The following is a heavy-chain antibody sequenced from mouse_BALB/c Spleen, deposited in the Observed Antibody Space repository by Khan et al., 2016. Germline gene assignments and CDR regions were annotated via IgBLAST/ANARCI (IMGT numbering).Heavy chain of an antibody. J-gene: IGHJ3*01. CDR3: ATKGAYYGSSSPFAY. D-gene: IGHD1-1*01. CDR2: INSGGGNT. Sequence: EVELVESGGGLVKPGGSLQLSCAASGFAFSSYDMSWVRQTPEKRLEWVAYINSGGGNTYYPDTVKGRFTISRDNAKSTLYLQMFSLKSEDTAMYYSATKGAYYGSSSPFAYWGQGTLVTVSA. V-gene: IGHV5-12-1*01. CDR1: GFAFSSYD.